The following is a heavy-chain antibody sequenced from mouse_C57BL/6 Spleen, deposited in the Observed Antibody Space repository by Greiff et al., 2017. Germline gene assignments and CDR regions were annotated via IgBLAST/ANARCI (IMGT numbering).Heavy chain of an antibody. CDR2: INPNNGGT. CDR3: ARSEYP. V-gene: IGHV1-26*01. D-gene: IGHD5-1*01. CDR1: GYTFTDYY. Sequence: EVQLQQSGPELVKPGASVKISCKASGYTFTDYYMNWVKQSHGKSLEWIGDINPNNGGTSYNQKFKGKATLTVDKSSSTAYMELRSLTSEDSAVYYCARSEYPWGQGTTLTVSS. J-gene: IGHJ2*01.